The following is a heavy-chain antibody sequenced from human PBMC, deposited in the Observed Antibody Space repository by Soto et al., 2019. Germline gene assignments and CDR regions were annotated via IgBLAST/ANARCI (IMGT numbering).Heavy chain of an antibody. Sequence: PSETLSLTCTVSGGSISSGDYYWSWIRQPPGKGLEWIGYIYYSGSTYYNPSLKSRVTISVDTSKNQFSLKLSSVTAADTAVYYCARGGYYYGSRGYDGMDVWGQGTTVTVSS. CDR2: IYYSGST. CDR3: ARGGYYYGSRGYDGMDV. V-gene: IGHV4-30-4*01. CDR1: GGSISSGDYY. J-gene: IGHJ6*02. D-gene: IGHD3-10*01.